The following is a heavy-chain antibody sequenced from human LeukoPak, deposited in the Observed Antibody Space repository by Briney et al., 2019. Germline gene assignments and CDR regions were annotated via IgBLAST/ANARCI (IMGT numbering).Heavy chain of an antibody. CDR3: TTGLFSSGWYEDY. J-gene: IGHJ4*02. CDR1: GFNFSKAW. D-gene: IGHD6-19*01. CDR2: IKSKTDGGTT. Sequence: GSLRLSCAASGFNFSKAWMSWVRQAPRKGLEWVGRIKSKTDGGTTDYASPVKGRFTISRDDSKNTLYLQMNSLKTEDTAVYYCTTGLFSSGWYEDYWGQGTLVTVSS. V-gene: IGHV3-15*01.